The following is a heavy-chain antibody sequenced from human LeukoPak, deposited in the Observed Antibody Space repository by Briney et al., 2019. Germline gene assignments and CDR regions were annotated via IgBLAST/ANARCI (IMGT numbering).Heavy chain of an antibody. Sequence: SETLSLTCTVSGYSISSGYYWGWIRQPPGKGLEWIGSIYYSGSTYYNPSLKSRVTISVDTSRNQFSLKLSSVTAADTAVYYCASQREGSMATMAAFDIWGQGTGVTVSS. CDR3: ASQREGSMATMAAFDI. CDR1: GYSISSGYY. D-gene: IGHD5-24*01. J-gene: IGHJ3*02. V-gene: IGHV4-38-2*02. CDR2: IYYSGST.